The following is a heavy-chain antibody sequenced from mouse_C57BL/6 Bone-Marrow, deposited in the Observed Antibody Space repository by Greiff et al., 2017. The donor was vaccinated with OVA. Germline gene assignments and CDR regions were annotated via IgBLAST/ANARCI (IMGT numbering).Heavy chain of an antibody. Sequence: DVKLVESGGGLVKPGGSLKLSCAASGFTFSSYAMSWVRQTPEKRLEWVATISDGGSYTYYPDNVKGRFTISRDNAKNNLYLQMSHLKSEDTAMYDGAIDYYYGTAWFAYWCQGTLVTVSA. V-gene: IGHV5-4*01. CDR1: GFTFSSYA. CDR2: ISDGGSYT. J-gene: IGHJ3*01. D-gene: IGHD1-1*01. CDR3: AIDYYYGTAWFAY.